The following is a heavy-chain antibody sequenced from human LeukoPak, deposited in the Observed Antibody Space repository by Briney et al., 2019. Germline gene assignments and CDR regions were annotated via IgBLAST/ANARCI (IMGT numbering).Heavy chain of an antibody. Sequence: GASVKVSCKASGYTFTSYGISWVRQAPGQGLEWMGWISAYNGNTNYAQKLQGRVTMTTDTSTSTAYMELRSLRSDDTAAYYCARSTSLLGFSVGGGFAFDIWGQGTMVTVSS. J-gene: IGHJ3*02. CDR1: GYTFTSYG. CDR2: ISAYNGNT. CDR3: ARSTSLLGFSVGGGFAFDI. V-gene: IGHV1-18*01. D-gene: IGHD3-3*01.